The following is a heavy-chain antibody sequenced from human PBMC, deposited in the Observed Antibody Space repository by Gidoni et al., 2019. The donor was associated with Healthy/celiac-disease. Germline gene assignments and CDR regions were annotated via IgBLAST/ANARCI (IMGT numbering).Heavy chain of an antibody. J-gene: IGHJ6*02. CDR1: GFTFSSYG. Sequence: QVQLVESGGGVVQPGRSLRLSCAASGFTFSSYGMHWVRQAPGKGLEWVAVISYDGSNKYYADSVKGRFTISRDNSKNTLYLQMNSLRAEDTAVYYCAKDPRYNWNYGYYYYYGMDVWGQGTTVTVSS. D-gene: IGHD1-7*01. V-gene: IGHV3-30*18. CDR2: ISYDGSNK. CDR3: AKDPRYNWNYGYYYYYGMDV.